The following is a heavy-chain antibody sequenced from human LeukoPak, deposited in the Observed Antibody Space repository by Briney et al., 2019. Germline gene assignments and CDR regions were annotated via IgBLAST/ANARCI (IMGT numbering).Heavy chain of an antibody. V-gene: IGHV3-21*01. CDR3: ARDSPVYCSGGNCPMDY. J-gene: IGHJ4*02. Sequence: GGSLRLSCAASGFTFSSFGMNWVRQAPGKGLEWVSSISSSSSYIYYADSVKGRFTISRDNAKNSLYLQMNSLRAEDTAVYYCARDSPVYCSGGNCPMDYWGQETLVTVSS. CDR1: GFTFSSFG. CDR2: ISSSSSYI. D-gene: IGHD2-15*01.